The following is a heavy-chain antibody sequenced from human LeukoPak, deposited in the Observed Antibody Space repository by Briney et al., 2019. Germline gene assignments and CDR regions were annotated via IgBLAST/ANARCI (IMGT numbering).Heavy chain of an antibody. Sequence: SQTLSLTCTVSGGSISSGDYYWSWIRQPPGKGLEWIGYIYYSGSTYYNPSLKSRVTISVDTSKNQFSLKLNSVTAADTAVYYCARHSSGWHLDFWGQGTLVTVSS. D-gene: IGHD6-19*01. CDR1: GGSISSGDYY. V-gene: IGHV4-30-4*08. J-gene: IGHJ4*02. CDR3: ARHSSGWHLDF. CDR2: IYYSGST.